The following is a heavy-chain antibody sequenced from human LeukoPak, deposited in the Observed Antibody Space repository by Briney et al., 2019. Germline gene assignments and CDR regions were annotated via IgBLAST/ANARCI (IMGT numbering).Heavy chain of an antibody. CDR2: IYYSGST. CDR1: GGSISSSSYY. V-gene: IGHV4-39*07. CDR3: ARKNVFPDAFDI. D-gene: IGHD2-21*01. Sequence: SETLSLTCTVSGGSISSSSYYWGWIRQPPGKGLEWIGSIYYSGSTNYNPSLKSRVTISVDTSKNQFSLKLSSVTAADTAVYYCARKNVFPDAFDIWGQGTMVTVSS. J-gene: IGHJ3*02.